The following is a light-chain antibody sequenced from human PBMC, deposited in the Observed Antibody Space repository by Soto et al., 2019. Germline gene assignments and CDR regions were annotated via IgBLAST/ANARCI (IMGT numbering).Light chain of an antibody. J-gene: IGKJ4*01. CDR1: QSVGTS. V-gene: IGKV3-11*01. CDR3: QQRGVWPLT. Sequence: DIVLTQSPANLFLSPGERATLSCRASQSVGTSLAWYQQKSGQAPRLLFYESSNRATYIPARFSASGSGTDFTLTISGLEPEDFAVYYCQQRGVWPLTFGGGTKVDIK. CDR2: ESS.